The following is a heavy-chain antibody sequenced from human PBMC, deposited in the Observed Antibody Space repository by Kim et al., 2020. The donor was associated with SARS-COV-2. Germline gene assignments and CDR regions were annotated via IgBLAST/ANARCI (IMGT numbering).Heavy chain of an antibody. CDR3: ARALYYFDY. D-gene: IGHD2-8*01. CDR2: GDT. Sequence: GDTYYADSVKGRFTTSRDNSKNTLFLQMNSLRVDDTAMYYCARALYYFDYWGQGTLVTVSS. V-gene: IGHV3-53*01. J-gene: IGHJ4*02.